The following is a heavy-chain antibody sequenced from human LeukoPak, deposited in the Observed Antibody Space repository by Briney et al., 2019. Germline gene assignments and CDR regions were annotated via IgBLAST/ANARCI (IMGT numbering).Heavy chain of an antibody. CDR3: ARKPRN. V-gene: IGHV3-53*01. J-gene: IGHJ4*02. CDR2: IYSGGSK. CDR1: AFTVSSNY. Sequence: PGGSLRLSCAASAFTVSSNYMSWVRHPPGKGREWDSVIYSGGSKYYADSVKGRFTISRDNAKNTLYLQMNSLRAEDTAVYYCARKPRNWGQGTLVTVSS.